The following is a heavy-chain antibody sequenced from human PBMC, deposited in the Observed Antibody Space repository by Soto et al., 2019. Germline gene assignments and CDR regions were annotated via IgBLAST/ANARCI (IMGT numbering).Heavy chain of an antibody. Sequence: GGSLRLSCAASGFMFSDYAMTWARQAPGKELDWVSGLLRPGRSTYYPDSVKGRFTISGDTSANTVYLQMDSLRAEDPAVYYCAKDAIANDGIWLMDSWGQGTVVTVSS. J-gene: IGHJ5*02. CDR2: LLRPGRST. D-gene: IGHD3-16*01. CDR1: GFMFSDYA. CDR3: AKDAIANDGIWLMDS. V-gene: IGHV3-23*01.